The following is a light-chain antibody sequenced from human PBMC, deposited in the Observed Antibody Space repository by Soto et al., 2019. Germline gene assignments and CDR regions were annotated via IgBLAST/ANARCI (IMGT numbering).Light chain of an antibody. CDR3: QQYNSFPT. Sequence: DIQMTQSPSTLSASVGDRVTITCRASQSISSWLAWYQQKPGKAPKLLIYKASSLESGVPSRFSGSGYGTEFTLTISSLQPDDFETYYCQQYNSFPTFGQGTKVEIK. J-gene: IGKJ1*01. V-gene: IGKV1-5*03. CDR1: QSISSW. CDR2: KAS.